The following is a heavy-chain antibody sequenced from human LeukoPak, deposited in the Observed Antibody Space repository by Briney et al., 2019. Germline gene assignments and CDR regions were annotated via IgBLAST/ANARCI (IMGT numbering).Heavy chain of an antibody. CDR2: MNPNSGNT. V-gene: IGHV1-8*03. D-gene: IGHD3-3*01. J-gene: IGHJ4*02. CDR3: ARGRTITIFGVVQGEVFDY. Sequence: ASVKVSCKASGYIFTGYYMHWVRQATGQGLEWMGWMNPNSGNTGYAQKFQGRVTITRNTSISTAYMELSSLRSEDTAVYYCARGRTITIFGVVQGEVFDYWGQGTLVTVSS. CDR1: GYIFTGYY.